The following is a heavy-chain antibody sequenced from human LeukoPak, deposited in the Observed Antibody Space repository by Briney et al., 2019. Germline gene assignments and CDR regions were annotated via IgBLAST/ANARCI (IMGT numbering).Heavy chain of an antibody. V-gene: IGHV4-4*07. J-gene: IGHJ3*02. D-gene: IGHD3-22*01. CDR1: GVSISSYY. Sequence: LETLSLTCTVSGVSISSYYWCWIRQPAGKGLEWIGRIYTSGSTNYNPSLKSRVTMSVDTSKNQFSLKLSSVTAADTAVYYCAASSGYYSIDAFDIWGQGTMVTVSS. CDR2: IYTSGST. CDR3: AASSGYYSIDAFDI.